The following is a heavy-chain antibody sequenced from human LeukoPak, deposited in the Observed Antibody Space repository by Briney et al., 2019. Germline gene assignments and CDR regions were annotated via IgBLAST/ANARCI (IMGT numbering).Heavy chain of an antibody. D-gene: IGHD4-17*01. CDR3: ARRAGEYSHPYDY. CDR1: GFTVSSNS. J-gene: IGHJ4*02. CDR2: IYSDNT. Sequence: GGSLRLSCTVSGFTVSSNSMSWVRQAPGKGLEWVSFIYSDNTHYSDSVKGRFTISRDNAKSSLYLQMNSLRAEDTAVYYCARRAGEYSHPYDYWGQGTLVTVSS. V-gene: IGHV3-53*01.